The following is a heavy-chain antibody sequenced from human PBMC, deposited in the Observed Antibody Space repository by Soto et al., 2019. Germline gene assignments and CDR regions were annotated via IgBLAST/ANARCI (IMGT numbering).Heavy chain of an antibody. CDR2: ISGSGDST. D-gene: IGHD6-13*01. V-gene: IGHV3-23*01. CDR1: GFTFSSYA. CDR3: ARRGPGTYFDY. J-gene: IGHJ4*02. Sequence: GGSLRLSCAASGFTFSSYAMNWVRQAPGKGLEWVSVISGSGDSTYYADSVKGRFTISRDNSKNTLYLQMNSLRTEDTAVYYCARRGPGTYFDYWGQGTMVTV.